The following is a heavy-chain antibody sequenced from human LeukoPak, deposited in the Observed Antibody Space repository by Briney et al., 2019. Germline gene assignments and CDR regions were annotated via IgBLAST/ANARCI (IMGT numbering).Heavy chain of an antibody. CDR2: ISGIDT. CDR3: TKDAPDSGGWFFFDS. Sequence: GGSLRLSGAASGFTFSTYAMNWVRQAPGKGLEWVSTISGIDTFYADSVKGRFTISRDNSKNTLYLQMIGLRAQDTAVYYCTKDAPDSGGWFFFDSWGQGTLVTVSS. D-gene: IGHD6-19*01. CDR1: GFTFSTYA. V-gene: IGHV3-23*01. J-gene: IGHJ4*02.